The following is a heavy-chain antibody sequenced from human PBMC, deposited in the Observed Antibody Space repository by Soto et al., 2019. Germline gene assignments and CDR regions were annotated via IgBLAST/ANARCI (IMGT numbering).Heavy chain of an antibody. CDR3: ARDVSSGYYDSSGYEH. CDR2: IYYSGST. J-gene: IGHJ4*02. V-gene: IGHV4-59*02. CDR1: GGSVNSYY. D-gene: IGHD3-22*01. Sequence: SETLYLTCTASGGSVNSYYGSWMRQPPGKGLEWIGYIYYSGSTNYNPSLKSRVTISVDTSKNQFSLKLSSVTAADTAVYYCARDVSSGYYDSSGYEHWGQGTLVTVSS.